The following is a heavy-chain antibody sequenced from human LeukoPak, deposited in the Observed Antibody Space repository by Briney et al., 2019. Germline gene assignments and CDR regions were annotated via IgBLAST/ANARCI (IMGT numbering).Heavy chain of an antibody. Sequence: SETLSLTCTVSGGSISSSSYYWGWIRQPPGKGLEWIGSIYYSGSTYYNPSLKSRVTISVDTSKNQFSLQLRSVTAADTAVYYCAREGSGSQSIYWGQGTLVTVSS. V-gene: IGHV4-39*07. CDR3: AREGSGSQSIY. CDR1: GGSISSSSYY. CDR2: IYYSGST. J-gene: IGHJ4*02. D-gene: IGHD1-26*01.